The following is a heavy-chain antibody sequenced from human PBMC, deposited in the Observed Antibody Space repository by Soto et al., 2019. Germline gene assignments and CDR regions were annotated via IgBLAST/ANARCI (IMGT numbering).Heavy chain of an antibody. CDR1: GGSISSYY. Sequence: PSETLSLTCTVSGGSISSYYWSWIRQPPGKGLEWIGYIYYSGSTNYNPSLKSRVTISVDTSKNQFSLKLSSVTAADTAVYYCARDGDDYGVYYYYMYVWGKGTTVTVSS. J-gene: IGHJ6*03. CDR3: ARDGDDYGVYYYYMYV. CDR2: IYYSGST. V-gene: IGHV4-59*01. D-gene: IGHD4-17*01.